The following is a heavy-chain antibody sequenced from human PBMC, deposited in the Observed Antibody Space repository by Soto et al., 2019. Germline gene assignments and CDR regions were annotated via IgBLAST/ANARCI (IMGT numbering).Heavy chain of an antibody. CDR2: MNPNSGNT. D-gene: IGHD6-13*01. V-gene: IGHV1-8*01. J-gene: IGHJ6*02. CDR1: GYTFTSYD. CDR3: ARELDSGIAAAGLNYYYYGMDV. Sequence: ASVKVSCKASGYTFTSYDINWVRQATGQGLEWMGWMNPNSGNTNYAQKFQGRVTMTRDTSISTAYMELSRLRSDDTAVYYCARELDSGIAAAGLNYYYYGMDVWGQGTTVTVSS.